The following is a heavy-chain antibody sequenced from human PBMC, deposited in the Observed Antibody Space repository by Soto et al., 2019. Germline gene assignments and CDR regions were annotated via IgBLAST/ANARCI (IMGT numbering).Heavy chain of an antibody. Sequence: QVQLQESGPGLVKPSETLSLTCTVSGGSISNHYWSWIRQPPGKGLEWIGYIYYNGNTNYNPSLKSRVTMSVDTSKNQFSLKLSSVIAADTAVYYCARSNWYSEYWGQGTLVTVSS. CDR1: GGSISNHY. CDR3: ARSNWYSEY. J-gene: IGHJ4*02. V-gene: IGHV4-59*11. CDR2: IYYNGNT. D-gene: IGHD7-27*01.